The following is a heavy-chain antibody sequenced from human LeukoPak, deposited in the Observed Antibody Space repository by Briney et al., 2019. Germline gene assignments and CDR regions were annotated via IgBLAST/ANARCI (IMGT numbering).Heavy chain of an antibody. J-gene: IGHJ4*02. CDR3: ARDSSHYLGSSDY. CDR2: ISETGDVT. Sequence: GGSLRLSCVVSGFSFGSYPMSWVRQAPGKGLEWVSVISETGDVTHYADSMRGRFTISRDNIKNTLNLQMNSLRAEDTAIYYCARDSSHYLGSSDYWGQGTLVTVSS. CDR1: GFSFGSYP. D-gene: IGHD6-6*01. V-gene: IGHV3-23*01.